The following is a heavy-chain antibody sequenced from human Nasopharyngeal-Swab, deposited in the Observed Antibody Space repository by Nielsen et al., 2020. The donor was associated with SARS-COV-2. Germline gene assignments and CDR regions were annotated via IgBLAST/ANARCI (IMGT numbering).Heavy chain of an antibody. D-gene: IGHD5/OR15-5a*01. CDR3: ARRLGLRAPFDY. V-gene: IGHV4-59*08. J-gene: IGHJ4*02. CDR1: GGSMSNFH. CDR2: VYDSGST. Sequence: ESLKISCTVSGGSMSNFHWSWIRLSPGKGLEWIGYVYDSGSTKYNPSLNSRVTISVDTSKTQFSLKVRSVTAAVTAVYFCARRLGLRAPFDYWGQGTLVTVSS.